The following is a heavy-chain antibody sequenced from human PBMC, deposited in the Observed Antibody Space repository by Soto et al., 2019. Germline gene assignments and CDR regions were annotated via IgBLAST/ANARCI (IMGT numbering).Heavy chain of an antibody. CDR3: ARSHIEAASIGGFDI. J-gene: IGHJ3*02. Sequence: SVKVSCKASGYTFTYRYLHWVRQAPGQALEWMGWITPFNGNTNYAQKFQDRVTITSDRSMSTAYMDLSSLRSEDTAMYYCARSHIEAASIGGFDIWGQGTMVTVSS. CDR2: ITPFNGNT. D-gene: IGHD6-13*01. CDR1: GYTFTYRY. V-gene: IGHV1-45*02.